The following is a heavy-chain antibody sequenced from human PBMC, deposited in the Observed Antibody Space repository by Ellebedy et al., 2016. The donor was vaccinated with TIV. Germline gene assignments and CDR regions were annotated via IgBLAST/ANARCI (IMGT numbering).Heavy chain of an antibody. J-gene: IGHJ5*02. CDR2: VYHSGST. Sequence: MPSETLSLTCAVSGGSISSSNWWPWVRQAPGRGLEWIGEVYHSGSTYYNPSLESRVTMSVDKSKNQFSLKLSSVTAADTALYFCARDPALPRGRFDTWGQGTLVTVSS. V-gene: IGHV4-4*02. CDR1: GGSISSSNW. CDR3: ARDPALPRGRFDT.